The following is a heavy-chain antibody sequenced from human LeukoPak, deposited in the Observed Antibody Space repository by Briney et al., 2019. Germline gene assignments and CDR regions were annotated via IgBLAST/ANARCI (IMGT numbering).Heavy chain of an antibody. D-gene: IGHD2-21*01. CDR1: GYSISSDYY. CDR2: IYYSGST. V-gene: IGHV4-61*01. CDR3: ARADFYSILPFDY. Sequence: PSETLSLTCTVSGYSISSDYYWAWIRQSPGKGLEWIGYIYYSGSTNYNPSLKSRVTISVDTSKNQFSLKLSSVTAADTAVYYCARADFYSILPFDYWGQGTLVTVSS. J-gene: IGHJ4*02.